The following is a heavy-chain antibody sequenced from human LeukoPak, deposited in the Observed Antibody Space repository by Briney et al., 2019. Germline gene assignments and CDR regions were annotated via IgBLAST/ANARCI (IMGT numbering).Heavy chain of an antibody. D-gene: IGHD3-10*01. CDR1: GVTLINHS. V-gene: IGHV1-69*13. CDR3: ARPYGSGNYINLGLDF. CDR2: TVPVFATT. J-gene: IGHJ4*02. Sequence: SVKVSCKASGVTLINHSIHWVRQAPGQGLEWVGRTVPVFATTAYAQKFQGRVTITADESTSTVHMELSSLTSEDTAVYHCARPYGSGNYINLGLDFWGQGTLVTVSA.